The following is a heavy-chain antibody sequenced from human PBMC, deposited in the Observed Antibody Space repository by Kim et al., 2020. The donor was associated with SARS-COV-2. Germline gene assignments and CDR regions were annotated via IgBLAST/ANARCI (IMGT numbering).Heavy chain of an antibody. V-gene: IGHV3-23*01. J-gene: IGHJ4*02. Sequence: TYPADSVKGRFTISRDTSKNTLYLQMNSLRAEDTAVYYCVKDFGSGSHFYWGQGTQVTVSS. D-gene: IGHD3-10*01. CDR3: VKDFGSGSHFY. CDR2: T.